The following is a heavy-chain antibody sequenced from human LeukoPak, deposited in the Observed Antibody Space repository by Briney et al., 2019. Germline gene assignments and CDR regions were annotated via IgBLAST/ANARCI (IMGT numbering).Heavy chain of an antibody. D-gene: IGHD3-3*01. CDR2: IYYSGST. CDR3: ARASDYDFWSGYDP. Sequence: PSETLSLTCTVSGGSISSYYWSWIRQPPGKGLEWIGYIYYSGSTNYNPSLKSRVTISVDTSKNQFSLKLSSVTAADTAVYYCARASDYDFWSGYDPWGQGTLVTVSS. J-gene: IGHJ5*02. CDR1: GGSISSYY. V-gene: IGHV4-59*01.